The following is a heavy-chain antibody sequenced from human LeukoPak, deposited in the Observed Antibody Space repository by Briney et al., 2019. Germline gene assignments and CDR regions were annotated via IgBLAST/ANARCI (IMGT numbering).Heavy chain of an antibody. Sequence: PGGSLRLSCAASGFSFSSYWMFWVRQPPEKGLVWVSRINSDGSSTSYADSVKGRFTISRDNAKNTLYLQMNSLRAEDTAVYYCARKPLWSYYFDYWGQGTLVTVSS. CDR3: ARKPLWSYYFDY. CDR2: INSDGSST. V-gene: IGHV3-74*01. J-gene: IGHJ4*02. D-gene: IGHD3-10*01. CDR1: GFSFSSYW.